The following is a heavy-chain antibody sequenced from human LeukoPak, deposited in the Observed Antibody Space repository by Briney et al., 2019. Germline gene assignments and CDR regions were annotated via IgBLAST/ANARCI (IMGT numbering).Heavy chain of an antibody. V-gene: IGHV7-4-1*02. J-gene: IGHJ4*02. D-gene: IGHD2-2*01. CDR2: INTNTGNP. Sequence: GASVKVSCKASGYTFTSYDINWVRQAPGQGLEWMGWINTNTGNPTYAQGFTGRFVFSLDTSVSTAYLQISSLKAEDTAVYYCARGVVVPAVWFDYWGQGTLVTVSS. CDR3: ARGVVVPAVWFDY. CDR1: GYTFTSYD.